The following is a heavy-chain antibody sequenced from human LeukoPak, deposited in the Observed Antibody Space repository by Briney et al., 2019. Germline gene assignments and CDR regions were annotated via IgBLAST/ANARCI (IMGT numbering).Heavy chain of an antibody. CDR3: ARISGSYYSTVDC. J-gene: IGHJ4*02. CDR1: AFMFSSYG. D-gene: IGHD3-10*01. CDR2: FSYDGSNQ. V-gene: IGHV3-33*05. Sequence: GGSLRLSCAASAFMFSSYGMHWVRQAPGKGLEWVAVFSYDGSNQYYADSVKGRFTVSRDKSGNTLYLQMNSLRAEDTAVYYCARISGSYYSTVDCWGQGTLVTVSS.